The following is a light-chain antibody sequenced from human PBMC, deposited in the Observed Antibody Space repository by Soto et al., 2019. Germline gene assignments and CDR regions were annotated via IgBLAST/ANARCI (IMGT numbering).Light chain of an antibody. CDR2: EVH. Sequence: QSALTQPPSASGSPGQSVTISCTGTSSDVGAYNYVSWYQQHPGEAPKLMIFEVHKRPSWIPARFSGSKSGNTASLTVSGLQAGDEATYYCCSYSGSSNSMVFGGGIKLTVL. V-gene: IGLV2-8*01. J-gene: IGLJ3*02. CDR3: CSYSGSSNSMV. CDR1: SSDVGAYNY.